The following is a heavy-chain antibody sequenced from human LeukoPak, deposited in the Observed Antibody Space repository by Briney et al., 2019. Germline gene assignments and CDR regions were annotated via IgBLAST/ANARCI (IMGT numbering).Heavy chain of an antibody. Sequence: GASVKVSCKASGCTFSSYAISWVRKATGQGLEWMGGMIPIFGTANHAQKFQCRVTITADESTSTAYMELSSLRSEDTAVYYCARDRENDFWSGYPDYYYTDVWGKGTTVTVSS. CDR2: MIPIFGTA. CDR3: ARDRENDFWSGYPDYYYTDV. CDR1: GCTFSSYA. J-gene: IGHJ6*03. V-gene: IGHV1-69*13. D-gene: IGHD3-3*01.